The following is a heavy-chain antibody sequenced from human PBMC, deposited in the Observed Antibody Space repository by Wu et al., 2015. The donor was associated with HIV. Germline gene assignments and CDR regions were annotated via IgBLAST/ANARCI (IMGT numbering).Heavy chain of an antibody. CDR2: IIPVFGSA. V-gene: IGHV1-69*12. D-gene: IGHD2-15*01. Sequence: QVQLVQSGAEVKKPGSSVKVSCKASGGTFSTYGINWVRQAPGQAFEWMGGIIPVFGSANYAQKFHDRVTITADESTTTVYLDLSSLRSEDTAIYYCAKEGGGYCNGGNCNSKYFDDWGQGTLVTVSS. J-gene: IGHJ4*02. CDR1: GGTFSTYG. CDR3: AKEGGGYCNGGNCNSKYFDD.